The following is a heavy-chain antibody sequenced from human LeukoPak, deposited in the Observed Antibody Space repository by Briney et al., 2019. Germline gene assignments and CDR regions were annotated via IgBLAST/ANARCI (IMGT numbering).Heavy chain of an antibody. CDR3: ARETTLGSA. V-gene: IGHV1-69*04. CDR1: GGSFDIYA. CDR2: IFPNLDIT. Sequence: ASVKVSCKTSGGSFDIYAIIWVRQAPGQGLGWMGRIFPNLDITNYARKFQGRLAITADKSTTTAFMELSSLRSEDTALYYCARETTLGSAWGQGTLVTVSS. D-gene: IGHD1-1*01. J-gene: IGHJ5*02.